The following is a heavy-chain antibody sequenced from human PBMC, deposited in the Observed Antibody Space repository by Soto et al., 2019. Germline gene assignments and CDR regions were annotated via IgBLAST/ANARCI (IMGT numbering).Heavy chain of an antibody. J-gene: IGHJ4*02. CDR2: ISSSSYI. CDR1: GFTFSSYS. V-gene: IGHV3-21*01. Sequence: GGSLRLSCAASGFTFSSYSMNWVRQAPGKGLEWVSSISSSSYIYYADSVKGRFTISRDNAKNSLYLQMNSLRAEDTAVYYCARDLDCSGGSCYSGDDYWGQGTLVTVSS. D-gene: IGHD2-15*01. CDR3: ARDLDCSGGSCYSGDDY.